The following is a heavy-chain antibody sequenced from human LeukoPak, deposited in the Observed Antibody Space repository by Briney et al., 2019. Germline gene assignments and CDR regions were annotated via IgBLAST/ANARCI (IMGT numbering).Heavy chain of an antibody. V-gene: IGHV4-59*01. CDR1: GGSISSYY. Sequence: SETLSLTCTVSGGSISSYYWSWIRQPPGKGLGWIGYIYYSGSTNYNPSLKSRVTISVDTSKNQFSLKLSSVTAADTAVYYCASQYSSSWSYMDVWGKGTTVTVSS. CDR3: ASQYSSSWSYMDV. J-gene: IGHJ6*03. D-gene: IGHD6-13*01. CDR2: IYYSGST.